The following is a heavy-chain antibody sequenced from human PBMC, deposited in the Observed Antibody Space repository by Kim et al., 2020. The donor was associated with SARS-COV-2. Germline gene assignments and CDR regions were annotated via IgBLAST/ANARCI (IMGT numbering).Heavy chain of an antibody. J-gene: IGHJ4*02. CDR1: GFTFSSYG. Sequence: GGSLRLSCAASGFTFSSYGMHWVRQAPGKGLEWVAVISYDGSNKYYADSVKGRFTISRDNSKNTLYVQMNSLRAEDTAVYYCAKDKTIVVVVTATLDYWGQGTLVTVSS. V-gene: IGHV3-30*18. CDR2: ISYDGSNK. CDR3: AKDKTIVVVVTATLDY. D-gene: IGHD2-15*01.